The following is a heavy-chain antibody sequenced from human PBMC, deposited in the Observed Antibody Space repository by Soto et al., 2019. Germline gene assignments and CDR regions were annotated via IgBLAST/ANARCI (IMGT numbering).Heavy chain of an antibody. CDR2: MNPNSGNT. D-gene: IGHD1-1*01. J-gene: IGHJ6*02. CDR3: ARERTGTTSMDV. Sequence: QVQLVQSGAEVKKPGSSVKVSCKASGYTFTSYDINWVRQATGQGLEWMGWMNPNSGNTGYAQKFRGRVTMTRNTSISTAYMELSSLRSEDTAVYYCARERTGTTSMDVWGQGTTVTVSS. V-gene: IGHV1-8*01. CDR1: GYTFTSYD.